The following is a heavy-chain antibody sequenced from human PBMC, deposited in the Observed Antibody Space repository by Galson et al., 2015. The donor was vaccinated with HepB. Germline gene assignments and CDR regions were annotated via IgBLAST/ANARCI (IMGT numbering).Heavy chain of an antibody. Sequence: LRLSCAASGFTFSSYGMHWVRQAPGKGLEWVAFIRYDGSNKYYADSVKGRFTISRDNSKNTLYLQMNSLRAEDTAVYYCAKGGIIVVVTATSFDYWGQGTLVTVSS. CDR2: IRYDGSNK. CDR3: AKGGIIVVVTATSFDY. V-gene: IGHV3-30*02. J-gene: IGHJ4*02. D-gene: IGHD2-21*02. CDR1: GFTFSSYG.